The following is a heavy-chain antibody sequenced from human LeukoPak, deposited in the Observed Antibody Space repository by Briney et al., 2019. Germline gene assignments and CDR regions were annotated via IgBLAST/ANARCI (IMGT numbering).Heavy chain of an antibody. Sequence: SETLSLTCAVYGGSFSGYYWSWIRQPPGKGLEWIGEINHSGSTNYNPSLKSRVTISVDTSKNQFSLKLTSVTAADTAVYYCARHGGYYFDYWGQGTLVTVSS. J-gene: IGHJ4*02. D-gene: IGHD3-16*01. CDR3: ARHGGYYFDY. CDR2: INHSGST. CDR1: GGSFSGYY. V-gene: IGHV4-34*01.